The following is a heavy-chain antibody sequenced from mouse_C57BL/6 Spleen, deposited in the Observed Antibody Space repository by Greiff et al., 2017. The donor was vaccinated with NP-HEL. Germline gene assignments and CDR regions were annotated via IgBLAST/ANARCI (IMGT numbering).Heavy chain of an antibody. Sequence: VQLQQPGAELVMPGASVKLSCKASGYTFTSYWMHWVKQRPGQGLEWIGEIDPSDSYTNYNQKFKGKSTLTVDKSSSTAYMQLSSLTSEDSAVYYCARRGIRGYFDVWGTGTTVTVSS. CDR3: ARRGIRGYFDV. CDR2: IDPSDSYT. D-gene: IGHD2-4*01. CDR1: GYTFTSYW. J-gene: IGHJ1*03. V-gene: IGHV1-69*01.